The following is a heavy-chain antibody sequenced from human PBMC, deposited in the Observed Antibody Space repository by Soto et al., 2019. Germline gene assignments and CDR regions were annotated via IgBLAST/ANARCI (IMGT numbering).Heavy chain of an antibody. D-gene: IGHD1-26*01. J-gene: IGHJ6*02. CDR2: IYYSGST. V-gene: IGHV4-59*01. Sequence: SETLSLTCTVSGGSISSYYWSWIRQPPGKGLEWIGYIYYSGSTNYNPSLKSRVTISVDTSKNQFSLKLSSVTAADTAVYYCARRIGSDGMDVWGQGTTVTVSS. CDR3: ARRIGSDGMDV. CDR1: GGSISSYY.